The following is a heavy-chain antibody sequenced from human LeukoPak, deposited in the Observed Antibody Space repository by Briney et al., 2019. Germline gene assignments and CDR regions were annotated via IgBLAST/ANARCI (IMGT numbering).Heavy chain of an antibody. CDR2: IYYSGST. Sequence: SETLSLTCTVSGGSISSYYWSWIRQPPGKGLEWIGYIYYSGSTYYNPSLKSRVTISVDTSKSQFSLKLSSVTAADTAVYYCARDSSVYLPPYYYYGMDVWGQGTTVTVSS. D-gene: IGHD5/OR15-5a*01. V-gene: IGHV4-59*12. CDR1: GGSISSYY. J-gene: IGHJ6*02. CDR3: ARDSSVYLPPYYYYGMDV.